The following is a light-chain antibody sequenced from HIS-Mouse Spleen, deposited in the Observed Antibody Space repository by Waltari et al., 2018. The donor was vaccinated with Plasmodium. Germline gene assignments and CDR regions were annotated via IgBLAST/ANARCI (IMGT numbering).Light chain of an antibody. J-gene: IGKJ4*01. CDR1: QSVSSY. V-gene: IGKV3-11*01. CDR3: QQRSNWLT. Sequence: ETVLTQFPATLYLSPGERATLSCRASQSVSSYSAWYQQKPGQAPRLLIYDASNRATGIPARFSGSGSGTDFTLTISSLEPEDFAVYYCQQRSNWLTFGGGTKVEIK. CDR2: DAS.